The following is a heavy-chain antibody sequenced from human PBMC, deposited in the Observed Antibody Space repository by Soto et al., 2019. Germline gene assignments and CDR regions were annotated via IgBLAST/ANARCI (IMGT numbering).Heavy chain of an antibody. CDR3: AIYCSGGSCHHSFDY. CDR1: GFTFSDYY. J-gene: IGHJ4*02. CDR2: ISSSGSTI. D-gene: IGHD2-15*01. Sequence: GSLRLSCAASGFTFSDYYMSWIRQAPGKGLEWVSYISSSGSTIYYADSVKGRFTISRDNAKNSLYLQMNSLRAEDTAVYYCAIYCSGGSCHHSFDYWGQGTLVTVSS. V-gene: IGHV3-11*01.